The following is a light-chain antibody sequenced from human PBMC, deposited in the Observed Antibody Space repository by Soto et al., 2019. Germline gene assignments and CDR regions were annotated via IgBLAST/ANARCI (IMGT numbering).Light chain of an antibody. CDR2: GAS. J-gene: IGKJ4*01. Sequence: EIVMTQSPATLSVSPGERATLSCRASQSVSSNVAWYQQKPGQAPRLLIYGASTRATGIPARFSGSVSGTEFTLTISSLQSEDFAVYYCQQYNNWPPLTFGGGTKVEIK. CDR3: QQYNNWPPLT. V-gene: IGKV3-15*01. CDR1: QSVSSN.